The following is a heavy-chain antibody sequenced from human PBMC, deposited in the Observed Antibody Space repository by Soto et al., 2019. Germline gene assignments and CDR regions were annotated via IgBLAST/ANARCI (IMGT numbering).Heavy chain of an antibody. CDR2: INHTGGT. CDR1: GGSVNGYY. J-gene: IGHJ5*02. CDR3: ARLVVVSPVANA. V-gene: IGHV4-34*01. Sequence: KPSETLSLTCAVYGGSVNGYYWNWIRQPPGKGLEWIGEINHTGGTHYNPSLKSRVTISLATSRTQFSLRLKSVTAADTAVYYCARLVVVSPVANAWGQGTLVTVSS. D-gene: IGHD2-15*01.